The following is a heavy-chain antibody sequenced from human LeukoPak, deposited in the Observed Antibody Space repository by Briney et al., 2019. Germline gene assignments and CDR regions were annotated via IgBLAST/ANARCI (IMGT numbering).Heavy chain of an antibody. V-gene: IGHV4-59*01. CDR3: VREHSWGDFDY. D-gene: IGHD2-15*01. CDR1: GGSISSYY. CDR2: ISYSGST. Sequence: SETLSLTCTVPGGSISSYYWSWIRQPPGNGREWIACISYSGSTKYNPSLKSRVTISVDTSKNQFSLKLSSVTAADTAVYYCVREHSWGDFDYWGQGTLVTVSS. J-gene: IGHJ4*02.